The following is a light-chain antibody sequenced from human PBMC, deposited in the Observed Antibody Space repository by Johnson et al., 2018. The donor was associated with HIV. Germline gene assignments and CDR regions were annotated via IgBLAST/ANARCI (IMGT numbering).Light chain of an antibody. CDR2: ENN. Sequence: QSVLTQPPSVSAAPGQKVTISCSGSSSNIGNNYVSWYQQLPGTAPKLLIYENNKRPSGIPDRFSGSKSGTSATLGITGLQTGDEADYYCGTWVSSLRASYVFGTGTKVTVL. J-gene: IGLJ1*01. CDR3: GTWVSSLRASYV. V-gene: IGLV1-51*02. CDR1: SSNIGNNY.